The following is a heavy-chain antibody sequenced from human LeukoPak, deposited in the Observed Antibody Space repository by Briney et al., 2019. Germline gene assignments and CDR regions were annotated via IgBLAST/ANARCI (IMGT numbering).Heavy chain of an antibody. CDR1: GFTFSSYA. J-gene: IGHJ4*02. V-gene: IGHV3-23*01. CDR3: AKTGVGYCTGGSCSATDY. Sequence: GGSRRLSCAASGFTFSSYAMSWVRQAPGKGLEWVSAISGSGGSTNYADSVKGRFTISRDNSKNTLYLQMNSLRAEDTAVFYCAKTGVGYCTGGSCSATDYWGQGTLVTVS. CDR2: ISGSGGST. D-gene: IGHD2-15*01.